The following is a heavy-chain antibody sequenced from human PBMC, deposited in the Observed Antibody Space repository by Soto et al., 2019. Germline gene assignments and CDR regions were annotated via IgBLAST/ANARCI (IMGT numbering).Heavy chain of an antibody. D-gene: IGHD1-26*01. V-gene: IGHV1-69*13. CDR2: IIPMFGTA. CDR1: GGTFSSYG. Sequence: SVKVSCKAAGGTFSSYGISWVRQAPGQGLEWMGGIIPMFGTATHTQNFQGRLTITADESTSTAYMELSSLRSEDTAVYFCARSVGVTTLSYLDYWGQGTLVTVSA. J-gene: IGHJ4*02. CDR3: ARSVGVTTLSYLDY.